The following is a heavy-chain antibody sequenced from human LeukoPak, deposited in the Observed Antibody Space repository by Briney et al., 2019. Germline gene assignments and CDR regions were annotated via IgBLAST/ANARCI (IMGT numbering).Heavy chain of an antibody. V-gene: IGHV1-2*02. J-gene: IGHJ4*02. D-gene: IGHD6-13*01. Sequence: ASVKVSCKASGYTFTGHYMHWVRQAPGQGLEWMGWIDAKSGGTKYAQRSQGRVTMTRDTSINTGYVELSSLTSDDTAVYYCARWRGYSSGWSGPFDDWGQGTLVTVSS. CDR3: ARWRGYSSGWSGPFDD. CDR2: IDAKSGGT. CDR1: GYTFTGHY.